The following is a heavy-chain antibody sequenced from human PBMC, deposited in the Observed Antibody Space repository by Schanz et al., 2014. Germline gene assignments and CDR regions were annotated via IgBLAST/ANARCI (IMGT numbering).Heavy chain of an antibody. D-gene: IGHD4-17*01. CDR2: ISGSGGST. V-gene: IGHV3-23*01. CDR1: GFTFGDYA. CDR3: ARKMKLGVYGGKGHDSLDI. Sequence: EVQLLESGGGLVQPGGSLRLSCAASGFTFGDYAMTWVRQAPGKGLEWVSAISGSGGSTYYADSVKGRFTISRDNAKNTLYLQMNTLRAEDTAVYYCARKMKLGVYGGKGHDSLDIWGQGTMXTVSS. J-gene: IGHJ3*02.